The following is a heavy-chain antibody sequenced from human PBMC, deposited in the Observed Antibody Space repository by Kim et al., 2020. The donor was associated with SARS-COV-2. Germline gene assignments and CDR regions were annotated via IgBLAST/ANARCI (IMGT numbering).Heavy chain of an antibody. Sequence: GGSLRLSCAASGFTFSNAWMSWVRQAPGKGLEWVGRIKSKTDGGTTDYAAPVKGRFTISRDDSKNTLYLQMNSLKTEDTAVYYCTTDRSYDYIWGSYRYIDYWGQGTLVTVPS. CDR3: TTDRSYDYIWGSYRYIDY. J-gene: IGHJ4*02. CDR1: GFTFSNAW. D-gene: IGHD3-16*02. CDR2: IKSKTDGGTT. V-gene: IGHV3-15*01.